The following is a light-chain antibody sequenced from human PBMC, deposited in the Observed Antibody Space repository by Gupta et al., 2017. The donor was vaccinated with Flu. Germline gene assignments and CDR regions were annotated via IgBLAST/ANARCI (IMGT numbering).Light chain of an antibody. CDR3: QVWDSSSNHYV. V-gene: IGLV3-21*02. CDR2: DNT. Sequence: ALTQPNSLSVAPGQTARITCGGNNIVTKNVHWYQQKPGQAPVLVVYDNTDRPSGVPERFSGSKSGNTATLTISRVEAGDEAAYSCQVWDSSSNHYVFGTGTKVTVL. J-gene: IGLJ1*01. CDR1: NIVTKN.